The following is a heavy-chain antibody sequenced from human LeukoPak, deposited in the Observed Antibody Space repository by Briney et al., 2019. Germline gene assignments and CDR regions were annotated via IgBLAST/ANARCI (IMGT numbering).Heavy chain of an antibody. CDR2: IRSKANSYAT. CDR1: GFTFSGSA. D-gene: IGHD3-10*01. Sequence: GGSLRLSCAASGFTFSGSAMHWVRQASGKGLEWVGHIRSKANSYATAYAASVKGRFTISRDNSKNTLYLQMNSLRAEDTAVYYCARGGTRYDRRFVFDYWGQGVLVTVSS. V-gene: IGHV3-73*01. CDR3: ARGGTRYDRRFVFDY. J-gene: IGHJ4*02.